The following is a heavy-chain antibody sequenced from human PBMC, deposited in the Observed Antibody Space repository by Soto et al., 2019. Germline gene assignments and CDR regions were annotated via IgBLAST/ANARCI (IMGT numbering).Heavy chain of an antibody. CDR3: AGDSAGTHYYYGMDV. V-gene: IGHV1-69*13. J-gene: IGHJ6*02. D-gene: IGHD3-10*01. CDR1: GGTFSSYA. Sequence: GASVKVSCKASGGTFSSYAISWVRQAPGQGLEWMGGIIPIVGTANYAQKFQGRVTITAXXXXSXXXMXLXXLRSEDTAVYYCAGDSAGTHYYYGMDVWG. CDR2: IIPIVGTA.